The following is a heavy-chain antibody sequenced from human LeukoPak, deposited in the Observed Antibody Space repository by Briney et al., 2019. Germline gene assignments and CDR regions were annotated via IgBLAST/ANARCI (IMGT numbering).Heavy chain of an antibody. CDR3: ARVYGYFDY. D-gene: IGHD3-16*01. V-gene: IGHV4-59*01. CDR2: IYYSGST. CDR1: GGSISSYY. J-gene: IGHJ4*02. Sequence: PSETLSLTCTVSGGSISSYYWSRIRQPPGKGLEWIGDIYYSGSTNYNPSLKSRVTISVDTSKNQFSLKLSSVTAADTAVYYCARVYGYFDYWGQGTLVTVSS.